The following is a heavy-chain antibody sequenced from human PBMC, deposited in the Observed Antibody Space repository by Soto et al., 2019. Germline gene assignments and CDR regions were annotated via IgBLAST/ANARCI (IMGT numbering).Heavy chain of an antibody. V-gene: IGHV3-7*01. CDR2: IKQDGSEK. Sequence: GGSLRLSCAASGFTFSSYWMSWVRQAPGKGLEWVANIKQDGSEKYYVDSVKGRFTISRDNAKNSLYLQMNSLRAEDTAVYYCASAAVAGTDAFDIWGQGTMVTVSS. CDR1: GFTFSSYW. D-gene: IGHD6-19*01. CDR3: ASAAVAGTDAFDI. J-gene: IGHJ3*02.